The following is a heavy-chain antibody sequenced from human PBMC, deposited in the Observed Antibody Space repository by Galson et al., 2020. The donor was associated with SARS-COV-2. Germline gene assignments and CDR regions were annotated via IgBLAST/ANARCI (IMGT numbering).Heavy chain of an antibody. CDR3: ATVWQQLVPLYFDL. J-gene: IGHJ2*01. Sequence: ASMKVSCKVSGYTLTELSMHWVRQAPGKGLEWMGGFDPEDGETIYAQKFQGRVTMTEDTSTDTAYMELSSLRSEDTAVYYCATVWQQLVPLYFDLWGRGTLVTVSS. CDR1: GYTLTELS. D-gene: IGHD6-13*01. CDR2: FDPEDGET. V-gene: IGHV1-24*01.